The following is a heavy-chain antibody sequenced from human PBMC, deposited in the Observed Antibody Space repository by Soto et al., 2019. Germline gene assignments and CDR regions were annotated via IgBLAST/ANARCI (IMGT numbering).Heavy chain of an antibody. CDR3: ARVVPAAIGLYYGMDV. V-gene: IGHV1-69*13. J-gene: IGHJ6*02. D-gene: IGHD2-2*01. CDR1: GGTFSSYA. Sequence: SVKVSCKASGGTFSSYAISWVRQAPGQGLEWMGGIIPIFGTANYAQKFQGRVTITADESTSTAYMELSSLRSEDTAVYYCARVVPAAIGLYYGMDVWGQGTTVTVSS. CDR2: IIPIFGTA.